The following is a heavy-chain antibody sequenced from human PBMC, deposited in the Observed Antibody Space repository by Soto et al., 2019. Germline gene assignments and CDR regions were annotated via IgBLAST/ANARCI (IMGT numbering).Heavy chain of an antibody. CDR3: AKRFMTSGTYLFFDS. Sequence: ESLKISCVASGFTINYHALSWVRQAPGKGLEWVSTIGDNSHYSDSVKGRFTISRDNSKNTLYLQMSSLRDEDTAVYYCAKRFMTSGTYLFFDSWGQGTPVTVSS. CDR1: GFTINYHA. V-gene: IGHV3-23*01. D-gene: IGHD1-26*01. CDR2: IGDNS. J-gene: IGHJ4*01.